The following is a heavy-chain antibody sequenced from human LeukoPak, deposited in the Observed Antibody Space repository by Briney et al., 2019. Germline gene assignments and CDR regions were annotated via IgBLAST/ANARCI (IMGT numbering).Heavy chain of an antibody. CDR1: RGTFSRYA. J-gene: IGHJ4*02. Sequence: SVKVSCKASRGTFSRYAISWVRQAPGQGREWMGGITPILGTANYAQKFQGRVKIITDESTSTAYMELNTLRSEDTAVYYCARGMVGATLGALDYWGQGSLVTVSS. V-gene: IGHV1-69*05. D-gene: IGHD1-26*01. CDR2: ITPILGTA. CDR3: ARGMVGATLGALDY.